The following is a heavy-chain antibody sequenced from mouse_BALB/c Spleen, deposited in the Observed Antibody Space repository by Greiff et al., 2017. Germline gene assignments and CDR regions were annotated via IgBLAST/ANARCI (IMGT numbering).Heavy chain of an antibody. J-gene: IGHJ4*01. CDR1: GYTFTSYW. Sequence: QVQLQQPGAELAKPGASVKLSCKASGYTFTSYWMHWVKQRPGQGLEWIGEINPSNGRTNYNEKFKSKATLTVDKSSSTAYMQLSSLTSEDSAVYYCAREPYYAMDYWGQGTSVTVSS. CDR2: INPSNGRT. V-gene: IGHV1S81*02. CDR3: AREPYYAMDY.